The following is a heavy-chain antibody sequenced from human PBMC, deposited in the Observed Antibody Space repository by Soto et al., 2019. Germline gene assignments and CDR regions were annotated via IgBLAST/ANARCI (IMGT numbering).Heavy chain of an antibody. CDR3: TTRMTAHFDY. J-gene: IGHJ4*02. Sequence: PGGSLRLSCVASGVTFSHYTLNWVRRAPGKGLEWVSTISDRPTGHTHYAESVRGRFTISRDDSRDTVFLQMDSLRAEDTAVYYCTTRMTAHFDYWGQGVLVTVSS. CDR2: ISDRPTGHT. CDR1: GVTFSHYT. V-gene: IGHV3-23*01. D-gene: IGHD2-21*02.